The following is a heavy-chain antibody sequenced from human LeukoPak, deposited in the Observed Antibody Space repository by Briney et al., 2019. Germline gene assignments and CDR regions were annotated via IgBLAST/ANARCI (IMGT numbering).Heavy chain of an antibody. J-gene: IGHJ4*02. CDR3: AKYGNSGWVIDN. V-gene: IGHV4-59*08. CDR2: IYYTGGT. D-gene: IGHD6-19*01. Sequence: SETLSLTCTVSGGSIGSDYWTWIRQPPGKGLKYIGYIYYTGGTNYNPSLKSRVTISVDTSKNQFSLKLSSVTAADTAVYFCAKYGNSGWVIDNWGQGTLVTVSS. CDR1: GGSIGSDY.